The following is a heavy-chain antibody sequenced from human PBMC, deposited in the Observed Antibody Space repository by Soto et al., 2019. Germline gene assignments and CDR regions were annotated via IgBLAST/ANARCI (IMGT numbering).Heavy chain of an antibody. CDR2: IYYSGST. Sequence: QVQLQESGPGLVKPSQTLSLTCTVSGCSISSGGYYWSWIRQHPGKGLEWIGYIYYSGSTYYNPSLKSRATISVDTSKYQFSLKLSSVTAAETAVYYCARGELDGQQLPRGYDYWGQGTLVTVSS. CDR1: GCSISSGGYY. CDR3: ARGELDGQQLPRGYDY. D-gene: IGHD6-13*01. J-gene: IGHJ4*02. V-gene: IGHV4-31*03.